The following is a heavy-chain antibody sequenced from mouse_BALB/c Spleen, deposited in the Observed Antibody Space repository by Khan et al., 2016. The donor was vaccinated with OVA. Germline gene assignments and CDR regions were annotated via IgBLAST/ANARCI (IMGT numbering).Heavy chain of an antibody. J-gene: IGHJ3*01. Sequence: QVQLKQSGAELVKPGASVKLSCKASGYTFTSYYIYWVKQRPGQGLERIGGINPSNGDTYFNEKFESKATLTVDKSSSTAFMQVSSLTSEDSAVYYCTRSGWAAFAYWGQGTLVTVSA. CDR3: TRSGWAAFAY. CDR2: INPSNGDT. V-gene: IGHV1S81*02. CDR1: GYTFTSYY. D-gene: IGHD1-1*02.